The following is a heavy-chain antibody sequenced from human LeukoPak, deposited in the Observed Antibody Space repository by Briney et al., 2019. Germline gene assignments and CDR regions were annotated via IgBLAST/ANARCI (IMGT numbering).Heavy chain of an antibody. D-gene: IGHD2-21*01. J-gene: IGHJ6*02. Sequence: PGGSLRLSCAASGFTFSSYSMNWVRQAPGKGLEWVSSISSSSSYIYYADSVKGRFTISRDNAKNSLYLQMNSLRAEDTAVYYCARAYMTPNYYYYYGMDVWGQGTTVTVSS. CDR2: ISSSSSYI. CDR3: ARAYMTPNYYYYYGMDV. CDR1: GFTFSSYS. V-gene: IGHV3-21*01.